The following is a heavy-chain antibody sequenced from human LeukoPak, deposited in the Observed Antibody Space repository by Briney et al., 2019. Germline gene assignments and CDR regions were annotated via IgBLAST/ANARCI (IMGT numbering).Heavy chain of an antibody. V-gene: IGHV3-66*01. Sequence: TGGSLRLSCAASGFTVSSNYMSWVRQAPGKGLEWVSLIYTGGSTYYADSVKGRFIISRDSSKNTVYLRMNSLRVEDTAIYYCAELGITMIGGVWGKGTTVTISS. CDR2: IYTGGST. CDR3: AELGITMIGGV. J-gene: IGHJ6*04. D-gene: IGHD3-10*02. CDR1: GFTVSSNY.